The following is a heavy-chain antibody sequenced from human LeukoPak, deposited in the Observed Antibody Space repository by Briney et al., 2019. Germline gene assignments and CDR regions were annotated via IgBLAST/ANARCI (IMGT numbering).Heavy chain of an antibody. Sequence: GGSLRLSCVASGFTFSTSWVTWVRQAPGKGLEWVANIDKHGSGKYYVDSVRGRFAISRDYASNSVFLQMDSLRAEDTSVYYCARDAGWGYYDLWGQGTPVTVSS. J-gene: IGHJ4*02. CDR3: ARDAGWGYYDL. CDR1: GFTFSTSW. CDR2: IDKHGSGK. V-gene: IGHV3-7*01. D-gene: IGHD1-26*01.